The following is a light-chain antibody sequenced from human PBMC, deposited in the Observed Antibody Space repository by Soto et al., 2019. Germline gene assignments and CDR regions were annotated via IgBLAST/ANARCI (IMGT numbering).Light chain of an antibody. CDR1: QTISTW. CDR2: DAS. Sequence: DIQMTQSPSTLSASVGDRVTITFRASQTISTWLAWYQQKPGKAPKLLIYDASDLETGVPSRFSGGGSGTDFTFTIRSLQPEDIATYYCQQYDNLPLTFGGGTKVDIK. V-gene: IGKV1-33*01. J-gene: IGKJ4*01. CDR3: QQYDNLPLT.